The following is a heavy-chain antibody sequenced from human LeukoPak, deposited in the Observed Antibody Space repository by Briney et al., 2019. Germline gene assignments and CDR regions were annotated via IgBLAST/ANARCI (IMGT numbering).Heavy chain of an antibody. J-gene: IGHJ5*02. CDR2: IIPMFGTA. Sequence: ASVKVSCKASGGTFSNYAISWVRQAPRQGLEWMGGIIPMFGTAKYAQKFQGRVTITADESTSTHYMELSSLRSEDTAIYYCARATVTTFNWFDPWGQGTLVTVSS. V-gene: IGHV1-69*13. D-gene: IGHD4-17*01. CDR1: GGTFSNYA. CDR3: ARATVTTFNWFDP.